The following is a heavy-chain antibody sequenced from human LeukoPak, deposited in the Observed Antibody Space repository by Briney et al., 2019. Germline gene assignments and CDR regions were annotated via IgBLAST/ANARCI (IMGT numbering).Heavy chain of an antibody. V-gene: IGHV3-30*02. CDR3: ARDPVGWYLYYFDY. D-gene: IGHD6-19*01. CDR1: GFTFSSYG. Sequence: GGSLRLSCAASGFTFSSYGMHWVRQAPGKGLEWVAFIRYDGSNKYYADSVKGRFTISRDNSKNTLYLQMNSLRVEDTAVYYCARDPVGWYLYYFDYWGQGTLVTVSS. J-gene: IGHJ4*02. CDR2: IRYDGSNK.